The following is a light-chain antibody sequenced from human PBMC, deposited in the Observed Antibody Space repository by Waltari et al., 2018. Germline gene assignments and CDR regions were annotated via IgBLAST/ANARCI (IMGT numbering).Light chain of an antibody. Sequence: DIQITQSPSSVSASVGDRVTITFRASQDVSNWLACYQKKPGKAPKFLIYAASSLQRGVPSRFSGSGSGTDFTLTISCLQPDDFATYYCRQANTFPYTFSQGTKVEIK. CDR3: RQANTFPYT. J-gene: IGKJ2*01. CDR2: AAS. CDR1: QDVSNW. V-gene: IGKV1-12*01.